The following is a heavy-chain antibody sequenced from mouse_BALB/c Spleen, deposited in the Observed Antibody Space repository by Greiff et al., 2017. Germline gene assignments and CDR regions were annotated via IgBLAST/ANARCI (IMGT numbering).Heavy chain of an antibody. CDR3: ARSKDYYGSSGYAMDY. V-gene: IGHV5-17*02. Sequence: EVQLVESGGGLVQPGGSRKLSCAASGFTFSSFGMHWVRQAPEKGLEWVAYISSGSSTIYYADTVKGRFTISRDNPKNTLFLQMTSLRSEDTAMYYCARSKDYYGSSGYAMDYWGQGTSVTVSS. D-gene: IGHD1-1*01. CDR1: GFTFSSFG. CDR2: ISSGSSTI. J-gene: IGHJ4*01.